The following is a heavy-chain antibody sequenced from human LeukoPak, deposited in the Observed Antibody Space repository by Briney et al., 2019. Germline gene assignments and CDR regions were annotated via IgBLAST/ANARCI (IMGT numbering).Heavy chain of an antibody. J-gene: IGHJ4*02. D-gene: IGHD3-10*01. Sequence: GRSLRLSCSASGFTFGDHAMSWVRQAPGKGLEWVGFIRSKGYGGTTEYAASVEGRFSLSRDDSKSFVYLQMRSLKTEDPAVYYCTRVRSGNDFDYWGQGTLVTVSS. V-gene: IGHV3-49*04. CDR1: GFTFGDHA. CDR2: IRSKGYGGTT. CDR3: TRVRSGNDFDY.